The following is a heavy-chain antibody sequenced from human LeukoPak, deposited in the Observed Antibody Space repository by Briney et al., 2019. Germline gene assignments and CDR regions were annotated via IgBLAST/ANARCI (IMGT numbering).Heavy chain of an antibody. V-gene: IGHV4-59*01. CDR2: IYYSGST. CDR3: ARDRDSSGYYGSYAFDI. CDR1: GGSISSYY. Sequence: SETLSLTCTASGGSISSYYWSWIRQPPGKGLEWIGYIYYSGSTNYNPSLKSRVTISVDTSKNQFSLKLSSVTAADTAVYYCARDRDSSGYYGSYAFDIWGQGTKVTVSS. J-gene: IGHJ3*02. D-gene: IGHD3-22*01.